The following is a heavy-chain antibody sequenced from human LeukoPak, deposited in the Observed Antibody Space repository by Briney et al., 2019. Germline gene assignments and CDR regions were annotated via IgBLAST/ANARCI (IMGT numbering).Heavy chain of an antibody. CDR2: INPSGGST. J-gene: IGHJ4*02. CDR3: ARDLPYYDSSGYYYPGQTVFY. CDR1: GYTFTSYY. V-gene: IGHV1-46*01. D-gene: IGHD3-22*01. Sequence: ASVKVSCKASGYTFTSYYMHWVRQAPGQGLEWMGIINPSGGSTSYAQKFQGRVTMTRDTSTSTVYMELSSLRSEDTAVYYCARDLPYYDSSGYYYPGQTVFYWGQGTLVTVSS.